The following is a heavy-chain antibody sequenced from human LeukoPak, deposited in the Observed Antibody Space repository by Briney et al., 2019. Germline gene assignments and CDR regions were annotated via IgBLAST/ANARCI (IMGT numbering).Heavy chain of an antibody. D-gene: IGHD4/OR15-4a*01. V-gene: IGHV1-2*02. J-gene: IGHJ4*02. CDR3: ARAANPQDCFDC. CDR1: GYTFTYYY. CDR2: INPNSGGT. Sequence: ASVTVSCKASGYTFTYYYMHWVRQAPGQGLEWMGWINPNSGGTNYAQKFQGRVTMTRDTSISTAYMELSRLTSDDTAVYYCARAANPQDCFDCWGQRTLVTVSS.